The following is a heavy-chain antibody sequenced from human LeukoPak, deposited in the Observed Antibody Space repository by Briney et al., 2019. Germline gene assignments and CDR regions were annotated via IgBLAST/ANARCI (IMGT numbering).Heavy chain of an antibody. CDR1: GFTVSSNY. CDR3: ARVEGFGEPPRL. Sequence: PGGSLRLSCAASGFTVSSNYMSWVRQASGKGLEWVSVIYSGGSTYYADSVKGRFTISRVNSKNTLYLQMNSLRAEDTAVYYCARVEGFGEPPRLWGQGTLVTVSS. J-gene: IGHJ4*02. D-gene: IGHD3-10*01. CDR2: IYSGGST. V-gene: IGHV3-53*01.